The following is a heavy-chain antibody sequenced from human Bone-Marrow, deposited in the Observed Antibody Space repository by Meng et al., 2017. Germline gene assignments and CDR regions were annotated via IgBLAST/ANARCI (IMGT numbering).Heavy chain of an antibody. J-gene: IGHJ4*02. V-gene: IGHV4-34*01. D-gene: IGHD2-15*01. Sequence: GPLKPSRTLSLTCSGYWWIFSGVDLGWIRQPPGKGLEWIGEINRSGSTNYNPSLKSRLTISVDTSKNQFSLKLSSVTAADTAVYYCARSRVVAATNPKFDYWGQGTLVTVSS. CDR2: INRSGST. CDR1: WWIFSGVD. CDR3: ARSRVVAATNPKFDY.